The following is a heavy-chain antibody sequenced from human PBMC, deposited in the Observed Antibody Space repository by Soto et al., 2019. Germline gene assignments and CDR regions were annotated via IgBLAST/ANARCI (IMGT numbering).Heavy chain of an antibody. J-gene: IGHJ4*02. V-gene: IGHV4-4*02. CDR3: ARVYSGSYSDS. Sequence: QVQLQESGPGLVKPSGALSLTCAVSGASIRSNNWWSWVCQPPGKGLEWIGEIFHSGSTNYNPSLKTRVTISVDNSKNQFSLKLSSVTAADTAVYYCARVYSGSYSDSWGQGTLVTVSS. D-gene: IGHD1-26*01. CDR1: GASIRSNNW. CDR2: IFHSGST.